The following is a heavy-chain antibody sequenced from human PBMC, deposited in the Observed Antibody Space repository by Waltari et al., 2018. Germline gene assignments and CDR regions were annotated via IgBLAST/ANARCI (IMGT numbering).Heavy chain of an antibody. CDR1: GFTFSGSA. Sequence: EVQLVESGGGLVQPGGSLKLSCAASGFTFSGSAMHWVRQASGKGLGWVGRIRSKANSYATAYAASVKGRFTISRDDSKNTAYLQMNSLKTEDTAVYYCTRLGTLFEECPTCAWYFDLWGRGTLVTVSS. D-gene: IGHD3-10*02. J-gene: IGHJ2*01. CDR2: IRSKANSYAT. V-gene: IGHV3-73*02. CDR3: TRLGTLFEECPTCAWYFDL.